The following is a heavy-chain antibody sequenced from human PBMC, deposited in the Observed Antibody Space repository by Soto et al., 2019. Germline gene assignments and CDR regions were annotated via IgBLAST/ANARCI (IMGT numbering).Heavy chain of an antibody. Sequence: QAQLVQSGGEVKKPGASVKVSCRASGYTFTSYGYAWVRQAPGQGLEWLGWISAYNGDTTYAQKFQDSVTLTTDTSTTTAHMEVRNLGSDDTSVYYCARSGAYCTSITCLFDSFWGLGTLVTVSS. V-gene: IGHV1-18*01. CDR3: ARSGAYCTSITCLFDSF. J-gene: IGHJ4*02. D-gene: IGHD2-8*01. CDR1: GYTFTSYG. CDR2: ISAYNGDT.